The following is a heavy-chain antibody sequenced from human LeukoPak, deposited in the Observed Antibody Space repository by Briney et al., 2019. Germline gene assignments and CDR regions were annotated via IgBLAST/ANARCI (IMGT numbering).Heavy chain of an antibody. CDR3: ARERDVLRYFDWLSLFDY. V-gene: IGHV3-21*01. CDR1: GFTFSSYA. D-gene: IGHD3-9*01. Sequence: PGGSLRLSCAASGFTFSSYAMSWVRQAPGKGLEWVSSISSSSYIYYADSVKGRFTISRDNAKNSLYLQMNSLRAEDTAVYYCARERDVLRYFDWLSLFDYWGQGTLVTVSS. J-gene: IGHJ4*02. CDR2: ISSSSYI.